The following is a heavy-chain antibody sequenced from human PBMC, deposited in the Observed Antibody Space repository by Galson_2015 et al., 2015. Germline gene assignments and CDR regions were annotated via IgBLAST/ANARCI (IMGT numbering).Heavy chain of an antibody. D-gene: IGHD3-10*01. Sequence: SVKVSCKASGYTFTSYGISWVRQAPGQGLEWMGWISAHNGNTNYAQKLQGRVTMTTDTSTSTAYMELRSLRSDDTAVYYYARDKGDITMVRGVIGYWGQGTLVTVSS. V-gene: IGHV1-18*01. CDR3: ARDKGDITMVRGVIGY. CDR1: GYTFTSYG. J-gene: IGHJ4*02. CDR2: ISAHNGNT.